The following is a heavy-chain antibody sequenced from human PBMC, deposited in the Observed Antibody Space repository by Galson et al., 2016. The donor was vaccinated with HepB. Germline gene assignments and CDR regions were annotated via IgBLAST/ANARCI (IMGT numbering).Heavy chain of an antibody. CDR1: GFSLSTYA. J-gene: IGHJ3*02. CDR2: MWFDGRNI. CDR3: ARGIEARGAFDI. V-gene: IGHV3-33*01. Sequence: SLRLSCAASGFSLSTYAMNWVRQAPGKGLEWVALMWFDGRNIYYGDSVKGRFTISRDNSKNTLYLQMNSLRAEDTAMYYCARGIEARGAFDIWGQGTMVTVS. D-gene: IGHD2-15*01.